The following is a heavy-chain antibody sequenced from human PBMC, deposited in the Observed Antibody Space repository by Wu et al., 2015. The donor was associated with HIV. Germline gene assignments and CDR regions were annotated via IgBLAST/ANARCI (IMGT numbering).Heavy chain of an antibody. CDR3: ARGTLVGVLAIPVGTP. J-gene: IGHJ5*02. D-gene: IGHD2-21*01. Sequence: QVQLVQSGAEVRQPGASVTVSCKASGYTFIHYDINWVRQASGQGFEWVGWMNPKSGNTGSTQRFQGRVTMTRDTSTNTAYLELRNLRSDDTATYFCARGTLVGVLAIPVGTPWGQGTLVTVSS. V-gene: IGHV1-8*01. CDR2: MNPKSGNT. CDR1: GYTFIHYD.